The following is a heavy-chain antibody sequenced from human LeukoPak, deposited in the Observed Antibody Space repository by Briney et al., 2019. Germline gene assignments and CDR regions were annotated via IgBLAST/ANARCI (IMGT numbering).Heavy chain of an antibody. V-gene: IGHV4-39*01. J-gene: IGHJ4*02. CDR3: ARVVGYCSSTSCYFDY. CDR1: GGSISSSSYY. Sequence: SETLSLTCTVSGGSISSSSYYWGWIRQPPGKGLEWIGSIYYSGSTYYNPSLKSRVTISVDTSKNQFSLKLSSVTAADTAVYYCARVVGYCSSTSCYFDYWGQGTLVTVSS. D-gene: IGHD2-2*01. CDR2: IYYSGST.